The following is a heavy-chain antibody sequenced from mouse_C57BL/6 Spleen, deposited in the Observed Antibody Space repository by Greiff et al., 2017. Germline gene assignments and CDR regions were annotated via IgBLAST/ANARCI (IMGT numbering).Heavy chain of an antibody. CDR2: INPNNGGT. CDR1: GYTFTDYN. CDR3: ARSDDYGSSPFAY. D-gene: IGHD1-1*01. V-gene: IGHV1-18*01. J-gene: IGHJ3*01. Sequence: EVQLQQSGPELVQPGASVKIPCKASGYTFTDYNMGWVKQSHGKSLEWIGDINPNNGGTISNQKFKGKATLTVDKSSSTAYMELRSLTSEATAVYYCARSDDYGSSPFAYWGQGALVTVSA.